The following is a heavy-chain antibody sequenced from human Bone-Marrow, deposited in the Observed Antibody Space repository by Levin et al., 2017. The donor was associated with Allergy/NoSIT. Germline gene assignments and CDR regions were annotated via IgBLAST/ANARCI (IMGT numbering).Heavy chain of an antibody. D-gene: IGHD1-26*01. CDR1: GFTFSSYP. J-gene: IGHJ4*02. CDR2: ISGSGSTT. CDR3: AKRRRTGATQGEASDY. Sequence: EASVKVSCAASGFTFSSYPMSWVRQAPGKGLEWVSSISGSGSTTYYAASVQGRFTISRDNSKNTLLLQMNNLRGEDTAVYYCAKRRRTGATQGEASDYWGQGTQVTVSS. V-gene: IGHV3-23*01.